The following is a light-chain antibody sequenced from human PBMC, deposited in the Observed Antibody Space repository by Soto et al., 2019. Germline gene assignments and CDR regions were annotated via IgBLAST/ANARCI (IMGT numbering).Light chain of an antibody. CDR3: QHRSSWPLT. J-gene: IGKJ4*01. CDR1: QSVRGY. CDR2: DAS. Sequence: EIVLTQSPATLSLSPGERDTLSCRASQSVRGYLAWYQQKPGQAPRLLIYDASNRATGIPARFSGSGSGTDFTLTSSSLEPEDFAVYYCQHRSSWPLTFGGGTKVESK. V-gene: IGKV3-11*01.